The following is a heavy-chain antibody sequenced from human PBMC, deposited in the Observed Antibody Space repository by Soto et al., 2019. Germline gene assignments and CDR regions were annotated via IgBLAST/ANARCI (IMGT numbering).Heavy chain of an antibody. J-gene: IGHJ6*03. CDR2: INHSGST. V-gene: IGHV4-34*01. CDR1: GGSFGGYY. D-gene: IGHD3-3*01. Sequence: PSDTLSLTCAVYGGSFGGYYWSWIRQPPGKGLEWIGEINHSGSTNYNPSLKSRVTISVDTSKNQFSLKLSSVTAADTAVYYCARGYYDFWSGYFSHYYYYMDVWGKGTTVTVSS. CDR3: ARGYYDFWSGYFSHYYYYMDV.